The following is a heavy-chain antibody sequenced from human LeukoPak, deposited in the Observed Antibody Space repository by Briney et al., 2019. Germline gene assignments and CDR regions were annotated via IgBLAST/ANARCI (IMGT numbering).Heavy chain of an antibody. J-gene: IGHJ4*02. V-gene: IGHV4-59*01. CDR1: GFSISSYY. D-gene: IGHD5-18*01. Sequence: PSETLSLTCTVSGFSISSYYWSWLRQPPGKGLEWVGYIYYSGSTNYNPSLKSRVTISVDTSKNQFSLKLSSVTAADTAVYYCARAVFLGQLWLFDYWGQGTLVTVSS. CDR2: IYYSGST. CDR3: ARAVFLGQLWLFDY.